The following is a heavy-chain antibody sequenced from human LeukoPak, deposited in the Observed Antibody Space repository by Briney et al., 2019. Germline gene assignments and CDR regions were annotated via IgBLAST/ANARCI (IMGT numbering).Heavy chain of an antibody. J-gene: IGHJ6*02. CDR1: GFTFSSYG. V-gene: IGHV3-30*18. CDR2: ISYDGSNK. Sequence: GGSLRLSCAASGFTFSSYGMHWVRQAPGKGLEWVAVISYDGSNKYYADSVKGRFTISRDNSKNTLYLQMNSLRAEDTAVYYCAKDQGVYYYYYGMDVWGQGTTVTVSS. D-gene: IGHD3-16*01. CDR3: AKDQGVYYYYYGMDV.